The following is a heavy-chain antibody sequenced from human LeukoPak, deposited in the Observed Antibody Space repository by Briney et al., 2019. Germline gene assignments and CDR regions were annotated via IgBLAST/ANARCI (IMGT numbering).Heavy chain of an antibody. CDR2: INNSGDST. V-gene: IGHV3-23*01. CDR1: GFTFSSFA. CDR3: AKDHSSYDILTGYPPT. J-gene: IGHJ5*02. Sequence: PGGSLRLSCAASGFTFSSFAMTWVRQAPGKGLEWVSTINNSGDSTYYGDSVKGRFTISRDNSKNTLYLQMSSLRAEDTAAYYCAKDHSSYDILTGYPPTWGQGTLVTVSS. D-gene: IGHD3-9*01.